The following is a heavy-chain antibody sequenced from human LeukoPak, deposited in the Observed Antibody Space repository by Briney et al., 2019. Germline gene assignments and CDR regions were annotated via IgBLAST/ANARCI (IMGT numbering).Heavy chain of an antibody. V-gene: IGHV3-23*01. CDR3: AKQGAYVVVTANHAFDI. Sequence: ETLSLTCTVSGGSISSSSYYWGWIRQPPGKGLEWVSAISGSGGSTYYADSVKGRFTISRDNSKNTLYLQMNSLRAEDTAVYYCAKQGAYVVVTANHAFDIWGQGTMVTVSS. J-gene: IGHJ3*02. CDR2: ISGSGGST. CDR1: GGSISSSSYY. D-gene: IGHD2-21*02.